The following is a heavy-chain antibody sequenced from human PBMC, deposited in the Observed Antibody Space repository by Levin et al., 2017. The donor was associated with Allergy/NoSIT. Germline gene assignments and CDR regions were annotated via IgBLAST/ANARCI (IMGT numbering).Heavy chain of an antibody. J-gene: IGHJ6*02. CDR2: IYTSGST. D-gene: IGHD3-10*01. V-gene: IGHV4-4*07. Sequence: PSETLSLTCTVSGGSILSYYWSWVRQPAGKGLTWIGRIYTSGSTNYNPSLRNRVSMSIDTSKNQFSLNLSSVTAADSAIYYCARDFGSGVRGHKYGMDVWGQGTTVTVSS. CDR1: GGSILSYY. CDR3: ARDFGSGVRGHKYGMDV.